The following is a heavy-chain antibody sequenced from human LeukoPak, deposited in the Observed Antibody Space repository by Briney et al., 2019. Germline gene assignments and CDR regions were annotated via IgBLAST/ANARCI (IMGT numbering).Heavy chain of an antibody. D-gene: IGHD6-19*01. CDR3: ARAGRLGYFDY. Sequence: GGSLRLSCAASGFSLITYNMNWVRQAPGKGLEWVSSISSTSSHIYYADSVKGRFTISRDNAKNSLYLQMNSLRAEDTAVYYCARAGRLGYFDYWGQGTLVTVSS. CDR2: ISSTSSHI. J-gene: IGHJ4*02. V-gene: IGHV3-21*06. CDR1: GFSLITYN.